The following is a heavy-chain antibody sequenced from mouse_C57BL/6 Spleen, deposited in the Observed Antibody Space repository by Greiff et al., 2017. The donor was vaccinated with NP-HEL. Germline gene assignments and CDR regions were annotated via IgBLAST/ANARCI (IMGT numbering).Heavy chain of an antibody. CDR3: AFMIRGAMDY. CDR2: IYPRSGNT. J-gene: IGHJ4*01. CDR1: GYTFTSYG. D-gene: IGHD2-3*01. V-gene: IGHV1-81*01. Sequence: VQLQQSGAELARPGASVKLSCKASGYTFTSYGISWVKQRTGQGLEWIGEIYPRSGNTYYNAKFKGKATLTADKSSSTAYMELRSLTSEDSAFYFCAFMIRGAMDYWGQGTSVTVSS.